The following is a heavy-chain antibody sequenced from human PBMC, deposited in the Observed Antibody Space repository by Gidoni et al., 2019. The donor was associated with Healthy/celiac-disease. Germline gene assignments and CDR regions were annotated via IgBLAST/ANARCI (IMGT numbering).Heavy chain of an antibody. CDR3: ARLPFYYYGSGSYAPTADY. V-gene: IGHV4-34*01. CDR1: GGSFSGYY. CDR2: INHSGRT. D-gene: IGHD3-10*01. J-gene: IGHJ4*02. Sequence: QVQLQQWGAGLLKPSETLSLTCAVYGGSFSGYYWSWIRQPPGKGLEWIWEINHSGRTNYNPSLKSRVTISVDTSKNQFSLKLSSVTAADTAVYYCARLPFYYYGSGSYAPTADYWGQGTLVTVSS.